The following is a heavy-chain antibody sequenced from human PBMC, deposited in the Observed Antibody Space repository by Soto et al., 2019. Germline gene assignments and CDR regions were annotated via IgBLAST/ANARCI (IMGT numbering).Heavy chain of an antibody. J-gene: IGHJ4*02. CDR1: GYTFINNW. V-gene: IGHV5-51*01. Sequence: PGESLKISCTVSGYTFINNWIAWVRQMPGKGLEWMGIIYSGDSDTRYSPAFQGQVTMSVDKPIATAYLQWSSLKASDSAAYYCARLKAGVQKYDNSGYLPFDYWGQGSLVTVSS. D-gene: IGHD3-22*01. CDR2: IYSGDSDT. CDR3: ARLKAGVQKYDNSGYLPFDY.